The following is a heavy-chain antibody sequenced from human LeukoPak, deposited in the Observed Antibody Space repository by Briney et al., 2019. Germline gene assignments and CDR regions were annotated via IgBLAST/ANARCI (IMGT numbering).Heavy chain of an antibody. D-gene: IGHD3-9*01. J-gene: IGHJ3*02. CDR2: INYSGST. CDR1: GGSISGYY. Sequence: PPETLSLTCTVSGGSISGYYWSWIRQPPGKGLEWIGYINYSGSTNYNPSLKSRVTISLDTSKSQFSLKLTSVTAADTAVFYCARYFDWPWAFDIWGLGTMVTVSS. V-gene: IGHV4-59*01. CDR3: ARYFDWPWAFDI.